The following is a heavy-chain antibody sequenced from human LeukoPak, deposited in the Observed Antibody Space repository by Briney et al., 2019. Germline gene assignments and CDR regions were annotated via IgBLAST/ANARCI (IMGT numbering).Heavy chain of an antibody. V-gene: IGHV3-53*05. CDR1: GFTVSSNY. Sequence: GGSLRLSCAASGFTVSSNYMSWVRQAPGKGLEWVSVIYSGGSTYYADSVKGRFTISRDNSKNTLYLQMNSLRSEDTAVYYCARDQVGSSGWYFDLWGRGTLVTVSS. CDR2: IYSGGST. D-gene: IGHD3-10*01. CDR3: ARDQVGSSGWYFDL. J-gene: IGHJ2*01.